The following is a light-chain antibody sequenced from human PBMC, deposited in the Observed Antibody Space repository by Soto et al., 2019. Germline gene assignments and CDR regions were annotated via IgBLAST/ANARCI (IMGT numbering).Light chain of an antibody. Sequence: DIQMTQSSSSLSASVGDRVTITCRASQGISNYLAWYQQKPGKVPKFLIYNESTLQSGVPSRLSGSGSGTDFTLTISSLQPEDVATYYCQKYNTAPWTFGQGTKVEIK. CDR1: QGISNY. CDR3: QKYNTAPWT. CDR2: NES. J-gene: IGKJ1*01. V-gene: IGKV1-27*01.